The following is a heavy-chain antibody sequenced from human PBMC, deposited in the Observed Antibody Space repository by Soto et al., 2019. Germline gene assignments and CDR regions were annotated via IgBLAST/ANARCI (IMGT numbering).Heavy chain of an antibody. J-gene: IGHJ3*02. V-gene: IGHV3-21*01. CDR3: ARDPGLAHYYDSSGHSRGAFDI. D-gene: IGHD3-22*01. CDR2: ISSSSSYI. CDR1: GFTFSSYS. Sequence: PGGSLRLSCAASGFTFSSYSMNWVRQAPGKGLEWVSSISSSSSYIYYADSVKGRFTISRDNAKNSLYLQMNSLRAEDTAVYYCARDPGLAHYYDSSGHSRGAFDIWGQGTMVTV.